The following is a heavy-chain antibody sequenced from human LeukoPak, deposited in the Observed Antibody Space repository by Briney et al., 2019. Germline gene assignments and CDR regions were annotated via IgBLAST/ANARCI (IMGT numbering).Heavy chain of an antibody. CDR1: GFTFSSYW. V-gene: IGHV3-7*01. CDR2: IKQDGSEK. Sequence: PGGSLRLSCAASGFTFSSYWMSWVRQTPGKGLEWVANIKQDGSEKYYVDSVKGRFTISRGNAKNSLYLQMNSLRAEDTAVYYCARVPSGRMIGAYWGQGTLVTVSS. J-gene: IGHJ4*02. D-gene: IGHD3-22*01. CDR3: ARVPSGRMIGAY.